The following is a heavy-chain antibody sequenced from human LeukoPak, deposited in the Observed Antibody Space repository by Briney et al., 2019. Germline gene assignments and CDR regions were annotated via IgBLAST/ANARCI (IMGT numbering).Heavy chain of an antibody. CDR2: ISSSGDDT. Sequence: PGGSLRLSCAASGFTFSSYAMSWVRQAPGKGLEWVSSISSSGDDTYYRDSVKGRFTISRDNSKNTLSLQMNSLRAEDTAVYYCTRHGGRDFYDSTEDAFDIWGQGTMVTVSS. CDR3: TRHGGRDFYDSTEDAFDI. V-gene: IGHV3-23*01. CDR1: GFTFSSYA. J-gene: IGHJ3*02. D-gene: IGHD3-22*01.